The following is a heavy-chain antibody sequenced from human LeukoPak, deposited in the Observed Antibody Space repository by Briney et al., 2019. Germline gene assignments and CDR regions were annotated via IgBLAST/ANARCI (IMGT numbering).Heavy chain of an antibody. Sequence: ASVKVSCKASGYTFTSYGISWVRQAPGQGLEWMGWISAYNGNKNYAQKLQGRVTMTTDTSTSTAYMELRSLRSDDTAVYYCARGVPAALRLARWFDPWGQGTLVTVSS. J-gene: IGHJ5*02. CDR1: GYTFTSYG. CDR2: ISAYNGNK. CDR3: ARGVPAALRLARWFDP. V-gene: IGHV1-18*01. D-gene: IGHD2-2*02.